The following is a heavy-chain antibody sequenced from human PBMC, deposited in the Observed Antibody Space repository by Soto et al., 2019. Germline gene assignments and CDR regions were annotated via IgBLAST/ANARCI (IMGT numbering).Heavy chain of an antibody. Sequence: SVKVSCKASGGTFSSYAISWVRQAPGQGLEWMGGIIPIFGTANYAQKFQGRVTITADESTSTAYMELSSLRSEDTAVYYCASPGMGHYYYYYGMDVWGQGTTVTVSS. CDR2: IIPIFGTA. D-gene: IGHD3-16*01. V-gene: IGHV1-69*13. CDR3: ASPGMGHYYYYYGMDV. CDR1: GGTFSSYA. J-gene: IGHJ6*02.